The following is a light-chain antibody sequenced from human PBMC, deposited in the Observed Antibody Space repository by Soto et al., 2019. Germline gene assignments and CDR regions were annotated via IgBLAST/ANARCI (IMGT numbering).Light chain of an antibody. Sequence: QSALTQPASVSGSPGQSITISCTGTSSDVGGYDYVSWHQQHPGKAPKLMIYEVNTRPSGVSNRFSGSKSGNTASLTTSGLQAEDEADYYCCSYTSSGAHVFGGGTQLTVL. CDR1: SSDVGGYDY. J-gene: IGLJ2*01. V-gene: IGLV2-14*01. CDR3: CSYTSSGAHV. CDR2: EVN.